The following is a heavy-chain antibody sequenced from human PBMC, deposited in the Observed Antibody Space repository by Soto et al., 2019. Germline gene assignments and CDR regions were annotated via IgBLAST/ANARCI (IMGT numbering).Heavy chain of an antibody. Sequence: GGSLTLSCAASGFTVSSNYMNWVRQAPGKGLEWVSVIYSGGTIYYADSVKGRFTISRDNAKNSLYLQMNSLRAEDTAVYYCARDDDYGDYLNYWGQGTLVTVSS. D-gene: IGHD4-17*01. CDR1: GFTVSSNY. CDR2: IYSGGTI. J-gene: IGHJ4*02. CDR3: ARDDDYGDYLNY. V-gene: IGHV3-66*01.